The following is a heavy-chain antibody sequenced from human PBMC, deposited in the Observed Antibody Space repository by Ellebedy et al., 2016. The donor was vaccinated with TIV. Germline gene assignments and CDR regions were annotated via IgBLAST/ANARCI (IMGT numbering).Heavy chain of an antibody. V-gene: IGHV3-23*01. CDR2: ISGSGGTT. J-gene: IGHJ4*02. D-gene: IGHD3-10*01. CDR1: GFTFSSYA. Sequence: GGSLRLSCAASGFTFSSYAMSWVRQAPGQGLEWVSVISGSGGTTSYTDSVKGRFTISRDNSKNTLYLQMSSLRAEDTALYYCAKSSGNAGNYWHSWGQGTLVTVSS. CDR3: AKSSGNAGNYWHS.